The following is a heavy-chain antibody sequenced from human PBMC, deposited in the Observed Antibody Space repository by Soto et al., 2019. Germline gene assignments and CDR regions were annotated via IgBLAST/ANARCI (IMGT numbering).Heavy chain of an antibody. J-gene: IGHJ5*02. CDR1: GGSISSYY. CDR3: ARDYFDSGDYTTNWFDP. D-gene: IGHD3-22*01. Sequence: SETLSLTCTVSGGSISSYYWSRSRQPPGKGLEWIGYIYYSGTTNYNPSLKSRVTISVDTSKNQFSLKLTSVIAADMALYYCARDYFDSGDYTTNWFDPWGQGALVTVS. V-gene: IGHV4-59*08. CDR2: IYYSGTT.